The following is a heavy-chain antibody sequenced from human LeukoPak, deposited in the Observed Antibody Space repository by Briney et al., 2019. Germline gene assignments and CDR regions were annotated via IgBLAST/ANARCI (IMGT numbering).Heavy chain of an antibody. CDR2: IYYSGST. Sequence: SETLSLTCTVSGGSISSYYWSWIRQPPGKGLEWIGYIYYSGSTNYNPSLKSRVTISVDTSKNQFSLKLCSVTAPDTALYYCAAGDRRYCNSTSCQPNPYWGQGTLVTVSS. CDR3: AAGDRRYCNSTSCQPNPY. J-gene: IGHJ4*02. D-gene: IGHD2-2*01. CDR1: GGSISSYY. V-gene: IGHV4-59*08.